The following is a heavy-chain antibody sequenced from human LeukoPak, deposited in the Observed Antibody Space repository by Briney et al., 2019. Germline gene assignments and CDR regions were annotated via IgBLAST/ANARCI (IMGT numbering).Heavy chain of an antibody. J-gene: IGHJ4*02. D-gene: IGHD4-17*01. Sequence: SETLSLTCVVYGVSFSGYYWSWIRQPPGKGLEWIGEINHSGSTNYNPSLKSRVTISVDTSKNQFSLKLSSVTAADTAVYYCARTGSTVTMLYPFDHWGQGTLVTVSS. CDR2: INHSGST. CDR1: GVSFSGYY. CDR3: ARTGSTVTMLYPFDH. V-gene: IGHV4-34*01.